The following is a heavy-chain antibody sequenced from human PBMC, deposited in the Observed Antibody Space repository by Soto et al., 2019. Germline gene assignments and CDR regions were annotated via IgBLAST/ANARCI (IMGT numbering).Heavy chain of an antibody. V-gene: IGHV3-21*01. D-gene: IGHD5-18*01. Sequence: GGSLRLSCAASGFTFSSYSMNWVRQAPGKGLEWVSSISSSSSYIYYADSVKGRFTISRDNAKNSLYLQMNSLRAEDTAVYYCARATGYSYGYSYTDYGMDVWGQGTTVTVSS. CDR3: ARATGYSYGYSYTDYGMDV. J-gene: IGHJ6*02. CDR1: GFTFSSYS. CDR2: ISSSSSYI.